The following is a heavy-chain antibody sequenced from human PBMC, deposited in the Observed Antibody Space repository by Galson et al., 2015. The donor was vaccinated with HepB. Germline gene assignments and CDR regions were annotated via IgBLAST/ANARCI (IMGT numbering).Heavy chain of an antibody. V-gene: IGHV3-66*01. CDR3: ATGGDTTTWYRY. CDR2: VYYGGAT. Sequence: SLRLSCAASGFSVSSKYMTWVRQAPGKGLEWVAVVYYGGATEYAASVKGCFLLSRDFPKNTLSLQLNSRRPEDTAMYYCATGGDTTTWYRYWGQGTLVTVSS. CDR1: GFSVSSKY. D-gene: IGHD1-26*01. J-gene: IGHJ4*02.